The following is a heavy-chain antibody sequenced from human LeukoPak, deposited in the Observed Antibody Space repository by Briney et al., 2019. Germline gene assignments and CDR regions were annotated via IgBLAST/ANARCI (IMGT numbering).Heavy chain of an antibody. Sequence: PSETLSLTCTVSGGSIRSYYWSWIRQPPGKGLEWIGYIYYSGSTNYNPSLKSRVTISVDTSKNQFSLKLSSVTAADTAVYYCARYYYGSGSEIDYWGQGTLVTVSS. V-gene: IGHV4-59*01. CDR1: GGSIRSYY. D-gene: IGHD3-10*01. CDR3: ARYYYGSGSEIDY. J-gene: IGHJ4*02. CDR2: IYYSGST.